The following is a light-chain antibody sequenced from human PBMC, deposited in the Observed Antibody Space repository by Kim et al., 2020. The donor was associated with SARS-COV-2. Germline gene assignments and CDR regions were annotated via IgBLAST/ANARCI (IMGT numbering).Light chain of an antibody. CDR1: SSNLGAAYD. CDR2: GNT. J-gene: IGLJ3*02. CDR3: QSYDSSLRGSV. V-gene: IGLV1-40*01. Sequence: QSVLTQPPSVSGAPGQRVTISCTGSSSNLGAAYDVHWYQHIPGTSPKLLIYGNTNRPSGVPDRFSGSKSATSASLAITGLQAEDEADYYCQSYDSSLRGSVFGGGTQLTVL.